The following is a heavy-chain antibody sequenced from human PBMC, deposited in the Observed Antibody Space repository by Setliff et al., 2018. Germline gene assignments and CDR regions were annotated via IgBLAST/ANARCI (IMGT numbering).Heavy chain of an antibody. Sequence: SETLSLTCAVSGGSISSSNWWSWVRQPPGKGLEWIGEINHSGSTNYNPSLKSRVTISVDTSKNQFSLKLSSVTAADTAVYYCARDRQYCSSPTCYSSYFYYYGMDVWGQGTTVTVS. V-gene: IGHV4-4*02. CDR3: ARDRQYCSSPTCYSSYFYYYGMDV. J-gene: IGHJ6*02. CDR1: GGSISSSNW. CDR2: INHSGST. D-gene: IGHD2-2*02.